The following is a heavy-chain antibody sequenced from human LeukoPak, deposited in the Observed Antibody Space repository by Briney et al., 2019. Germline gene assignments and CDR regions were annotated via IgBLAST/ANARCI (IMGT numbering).Heavy chain of an antibody. J-gene: IGHJ4*02. CDR2: IHYSGST. D-gene: IGHD3-10*01. Sequence: PSETLSLTCTVSGGSISSGGNYRSWIRQHPGKDLEWIGHIHYSGSTYYNPSLKSRVTISVDTSKNQFSLNLSSVTAADTAVYYCARDFPYGSGSHWFDYWGQGTLVTVSS. V-gene: IGHV4-31*03. CDR3: ARDFPYGSGSHWFDY. CDR1: GGSISSGGNY.